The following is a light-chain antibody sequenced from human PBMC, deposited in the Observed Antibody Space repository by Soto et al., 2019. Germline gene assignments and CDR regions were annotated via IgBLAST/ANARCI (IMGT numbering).Light chain of an antibody. CDR2: GAS. Sequence: EIGMTQSPGTPSVSPGERATLSCRASHSVSSNLAWYQQKPGQAPRLLIYGASTRATDIPARFSGSGSGTEFTPTISSLKSEALAVYYCQQFNDWPRTFGQGTRVEIK. CDR1: HSVSSN. V-gene: IGKV3-15*01. J-gene: IGKJ1*01. CDR3: QQFNDWPRT.